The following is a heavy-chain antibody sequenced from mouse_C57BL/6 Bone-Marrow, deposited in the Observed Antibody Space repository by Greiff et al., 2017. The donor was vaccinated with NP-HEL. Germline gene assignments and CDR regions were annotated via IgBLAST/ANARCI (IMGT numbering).Heavy chain of an antibody. CDR2: IHPNSGST. CDR1: GYTFTSYW. V-gene: IGHV1-64*01. CDR3: ATPYYGSSAFAY. Sequence: QVHVKQPGAELVKPGASVKLSCKASGYTFTSYWMHWVKQRPGQGLEWIGMIHPNSGSTNYNEKFKSKATLTVDKSSSTAYMQLSSLTSEDSAVYYCATPYYGSSAFAYWGQGTLVTVSA. J-gene: IGHJ3*01. D-gene: IGHD1-1*01.